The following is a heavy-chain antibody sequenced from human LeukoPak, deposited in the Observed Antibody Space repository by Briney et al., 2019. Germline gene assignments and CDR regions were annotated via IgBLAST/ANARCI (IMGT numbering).Heavy chain of an antibody. V-gene: IGHV3-48*01. CDR1: GFTFSSYS. D-gene: IGHD3-16*02. CDR2: ISSGSSTI. CDR3: ASQRYRYNWFDP. Sequence: GGSLRLSCAASGFTFSSYSMNWVRQAPGKGLEWISYISSGSSTIYYADSVKGRFTISRDNAKNSLYLQMNSLRAEDTAVYYCASQRYRYNWFDPWGQGTLVTVSS. J-gene: IGHJ5*02.